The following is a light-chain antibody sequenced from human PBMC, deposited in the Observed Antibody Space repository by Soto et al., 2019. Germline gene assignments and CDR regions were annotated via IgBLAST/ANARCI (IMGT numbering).Light chain of an antibody. CDR3: QERSKWPMVT. V-gene: IGKV3-11*01. Sequence: EIVLTQSPVTQSLSPGDRATLSCRASQTVRKYLAWYQQKPGQPPRLLVYDASNRASGIPARCSGSGSGTGFTLTISSLGPEDFAVYDCQERSKWPMVTFGPGTKVD. CDR1: QTVRKY. J-gene: IGKJ3*01. CDR2: DAS.